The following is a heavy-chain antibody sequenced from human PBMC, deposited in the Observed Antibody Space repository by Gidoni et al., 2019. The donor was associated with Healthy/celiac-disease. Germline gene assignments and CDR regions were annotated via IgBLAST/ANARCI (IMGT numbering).Heavy chain of an antibody. CDR1: GFTFSSYA. CDR3: ARDLYYYDSSGYPTYYYYGMDV. J-gene: IGHJ6*02. D-gene: IGHD3-22*01. V-gene: IGHV3-30-3*01. Sequence: QVQPVESVGGVVRPVRSLRLSCAASGFTFSSYAMHWVRQGPGKGLEWVAVISYDGSNKYYADSVKGRFTISRDNSKNTLYLQMNSLRAEDTAVYYCARDLYYYDSSGYPTYYYYGMDVWGQGTTVTVSS. CDR2: ISYDGSNK.